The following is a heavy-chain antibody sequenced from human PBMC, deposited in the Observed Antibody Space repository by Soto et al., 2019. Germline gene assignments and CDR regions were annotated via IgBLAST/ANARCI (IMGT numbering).Heavy chain of an antibody. D-gene: IGHD3-10*01. V-gene: IGHV4-59*08. Sequence: SETLSLTCTVSGGSISSYYWSWIRQPPGKGLEWIGYIYYSGSTNYNPSLKSRVTISVDTSKNQFSLKLSSVTAADTAVYYCARHGAGRGGNYFDYWGQGTLVTVSS. J-gene: IGHJ4*02. CDR3: ARHGAGRGGNYFDY. CDR2: IYYSGST. CDR1: GGSISSYY.